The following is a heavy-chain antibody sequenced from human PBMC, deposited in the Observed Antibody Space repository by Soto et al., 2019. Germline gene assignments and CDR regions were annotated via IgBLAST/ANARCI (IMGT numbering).Heavy chain of an antibody. D-gene: IGHD3-9*01. CDR1: GYTFTNYG. V-gene: IGHV1-18*01. CDR3: ERDILSGPGNYCDY. CDR2: ISAYNGNT. J-gene: IGHJ4*02. Sequence: QVQLMQSGAEVKKPGASVKVSCKASGYTFTNYGISWVRQAPGQGLEWMGWISAYNGNTNYAQKLQGRVTMDTDTAPSTAYMELESLGPDDTAVYYGERDILSGPGNYCDYGGQGTLVTFS.